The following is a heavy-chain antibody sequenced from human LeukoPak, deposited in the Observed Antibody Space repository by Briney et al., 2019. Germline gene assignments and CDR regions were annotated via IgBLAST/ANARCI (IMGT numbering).Heavy chain of an antibody. J-gene: IGHJ4*02. CDR3: ARATSARYSGYDTFDY. V-gene: IGHV4-39*07. D-gene: IGHD5-12*01. Sequence: SETLSLTCTVSGGSISSSSYYWGWIRQPPGKGLEWIGRIYYSGSTYYNPSLKSRVTISVDTSQNQFSLKLSSVTAADTAVYDCARATSARYSGYDTFDYWGQGTLVTVSS. CDR1: GGSISSSSYY. CDR2: IYYSGST.